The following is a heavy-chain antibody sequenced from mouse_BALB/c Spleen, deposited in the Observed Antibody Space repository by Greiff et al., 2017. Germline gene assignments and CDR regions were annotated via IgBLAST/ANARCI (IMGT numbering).Heavy chain of an antibody. V-gene: IGHV1S81*02. CDR1: GYTFTSYW. CDR2: INPSNGRT. D-gene: IGHD2-2*01. J-gene: IGHJ2*01. CDR3: ARSPMIYYGNDGY. Sequence: QVQLQQPGAELVKPGASVKLSCKASGYTFTSYWMHWVKQRPGQGLEWIGEINPSNGRTNYNEKFKSKATLTVDKSSSTAYMQRSSLTSEDSAVYYCARSPMIYYGNDGYWGQGTTRTVSS.